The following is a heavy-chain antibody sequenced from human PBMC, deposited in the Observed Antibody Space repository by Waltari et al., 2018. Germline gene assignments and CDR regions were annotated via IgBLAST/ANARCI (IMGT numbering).Heavy chain of an antibody. CDR1: GFSLSTSGVG. V-gene: IGHV2-5*01. D-gene: IGHD2-2*01. CDR3: AHFQGFVVVPAAMAFSWFDP. J-gene: IGHJ5*02. CDR2: IYRNDDK. Sequence: QITLKESGPTLVKPTQTLTLTCTFSGFSLSTSGVGVGWIRQPPGKALEWLAVIYRNDDKRYSPSLKSRLTITKDTSKNQVVLTMTNMDPVDTATYYCAHFQGFVVVPAAMAFSWFDPWGQGTLVTVSS.